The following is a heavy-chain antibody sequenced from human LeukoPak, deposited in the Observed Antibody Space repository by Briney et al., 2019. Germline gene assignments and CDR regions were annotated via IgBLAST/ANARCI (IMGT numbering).Heavy chain of an antibody. CDR3: ARFQSSSSWDYYYGLDV. J-gene: IGHJ6*02. CDR1: GGSIYSYY. V-gene: IGHV4-59*01. Sequence: SETLSLTCTVSGGSIYSYYWSWIRQPPGKGLEGIGYIYNSGSTNYNPSLKSRVTISVDTSKNQVSLKLSSVTAAYTAVYYCARFQSSSSWDYYYGLDVWGQGTTVTVSS. D-gene: IGHD2-2*01. CDR2: IYNSGST.